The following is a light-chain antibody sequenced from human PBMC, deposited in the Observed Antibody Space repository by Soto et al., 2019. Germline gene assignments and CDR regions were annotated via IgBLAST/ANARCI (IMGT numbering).Light chain of an antibody. CDR3: CSYAGSSTYV. Sequence: QSALTQPASVSGSPGQSITISCTGTSSDVGSYNLVSWYQQHPGKAPKLMIYEVSKQPSGVSNRFSGSKSGNTASLTISGLQAGDEADFYCCSYAGSSTYVFGTGTKLTVL. V-gene: IGLV2-23*02. J-gene: IGLJ1*01. CDR1: SSDVGSYNL. CDR2: EVS.